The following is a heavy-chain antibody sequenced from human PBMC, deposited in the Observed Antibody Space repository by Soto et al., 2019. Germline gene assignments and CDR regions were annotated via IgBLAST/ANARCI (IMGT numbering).Heavy chain of an antibody. CDR3: ARAGSGREWRISSGGLDV. V-gene: IGHV1-69*02. CDR1: GGTFSSFT. CDR2: IIPMLEMA. Sequence: QVQLVQSGAEVKKPGSSVKVSCKASGGTFSSFTLNWVRQAPGQGLEWMGRIIPMLEMANYAQKFQGRVTITADKSTSTTHMELSRLRSEATAVYYWARAGSGREWRISSGGLDVGGQGTTVTVAS. J-gene: IGHJ6*02. D-gene: IGHD3-10*01.